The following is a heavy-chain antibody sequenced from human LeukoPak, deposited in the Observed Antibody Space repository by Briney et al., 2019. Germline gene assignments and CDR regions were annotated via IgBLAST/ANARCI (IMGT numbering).Heavy chain of an antibody. Sequence: GGSLRLSCAVSGFAFSTSSMNWVRQAPGKGLEWVSYISSSSSYTNYADSVKGRFTISRDNAKNSLYLQMNSLRAEDTAVYYCARARILRYFDWLPYFDYWGQGTLVTVSS. V-gene: IGHV3-21*05. CDR1: GFAFSTSS. CDR3: ARARILRYFDWLPYFDY. J-gene: IGHJ4*02. D-gene: IGHD3-9*01. CDR2: ISSSSSYT.